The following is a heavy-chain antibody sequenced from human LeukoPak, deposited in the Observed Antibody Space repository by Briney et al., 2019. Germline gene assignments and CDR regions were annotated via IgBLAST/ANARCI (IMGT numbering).Heavy chain of an antibody. CDR1: GGSFSGYY. CDR3: ARGYCSAGSCRYYYYYYMDV. Sequence: PSETLSLTCAVYGGSFSGYYWSWIRQPPGKGLEWIGEINHSGSTNYNPSLKSRVTISVDTSKNQFSLKLSSVTAADTAVYYCARGYCSAGSCRYYYYYYMDVWGKGTTVTVSS. CDR2: INHSGST. V-gene: IGHV4-34*01. D-gene: IGHD2-15*01. J-gene: IGHJ6*03.